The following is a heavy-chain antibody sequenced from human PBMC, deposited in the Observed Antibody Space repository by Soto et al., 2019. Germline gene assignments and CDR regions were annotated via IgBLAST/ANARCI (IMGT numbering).Heavy chain of an antibody. D-gene: IGHD6-13*01. CDR1: GFTFSSYG. V-gene: IGHV3-30*18. J-gene: IGHJ6*02. Sequence: GGSLRLSCAASGFTFSSYGMHWVRQAPGKGLEWVAVISYDGSNKYYADSVKGRFTISRDNSKNTLYLQMNSLRAEDTAVYYCAKESKQLERAYYYYGMDVWGQGPTVTVYS. CDR3: AKESKQLERAYYYYGMDV. CDR2: ISYDGSNK.